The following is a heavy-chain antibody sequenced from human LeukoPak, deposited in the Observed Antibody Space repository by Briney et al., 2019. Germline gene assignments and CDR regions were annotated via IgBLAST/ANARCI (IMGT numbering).Heavy chain of an antibody. CDR2: INHSGST. V-gene: IGHV4-34*01. CDR1: GGSFSGYY. D-gene: IGHD3-3*01. Sequence: SETLSLTCAVYGGSFSGYYWSWIRQPPGKGLEWIREINHSGSTNYNPSLKSRVTISVDTSKNQFSLKLSSVTAADTAVYYCARGGFWSGYYGFDPWGQGTLVTVSS. CDR3: ARGGFWSGYYGFDP. J-gene: IGHJ5*02.